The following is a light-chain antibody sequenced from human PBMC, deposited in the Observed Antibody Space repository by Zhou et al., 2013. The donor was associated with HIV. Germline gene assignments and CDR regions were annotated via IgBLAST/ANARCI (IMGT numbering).Light chain of an antibody. CDR1: QSISNY. CDR2: DAS. V-gene: IGKV3-15*01. Sequence: EIVLTQSPATLSLSPGERATLSCRASQSISNYLAWYQQKPGQAPRLLIYDASTRATGIPARFSGSGSGTEFTLTISSMQSEDFAVYYCQQYNNWPPMYTFGQGTKLEIK. J-gene: IGKJ2*01. CDR3: QQYNNWPPMYT.